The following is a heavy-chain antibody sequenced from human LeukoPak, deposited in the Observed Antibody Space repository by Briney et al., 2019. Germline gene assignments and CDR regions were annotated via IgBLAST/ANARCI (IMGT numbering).Heavy chain of an antibody. J-gene: IGHJ6*02. CDR1: GGTFSSYA. V-gene: IGHV1-69*13. Sequence: SVKVSCKASGGTFSSYAISWARQAPGQGLEWMGGIIPIFGTANYAQKFQGRVTITADESTSTAYMELSSLRSEDTAVYYCASGNSNPSYYYGMDVWGQGTTVTVSS. D-gene: IGHD4-11*01. CDR3: ASGNSNPSYYYGMDV. CDR2: IIPIFGTA.